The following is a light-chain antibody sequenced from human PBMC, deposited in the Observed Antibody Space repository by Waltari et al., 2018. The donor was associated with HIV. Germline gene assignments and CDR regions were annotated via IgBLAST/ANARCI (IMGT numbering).Light chain of an antibody. CDR1: QTISSY. J-gene: IGKJ2*01. Sequence: IQMTQSPSSLSASVGARVTITCRASQTISSYLNWYQQKLGKAPNLLIYAASRLQSGVPSRFSGSESGTDFTLNISSLQPEDFATYYCQQSYSTPYTFGQGTKLEIK. CDR2: AAS. CDR3: QQSYSTPYT. V-gene: IGKV1-39*01.